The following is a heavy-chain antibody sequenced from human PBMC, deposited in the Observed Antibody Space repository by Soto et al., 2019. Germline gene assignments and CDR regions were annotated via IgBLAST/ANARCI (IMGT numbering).Heavy chain of an antibody. CDR3: TTDGFYDFWSGFDY. D-gene: IGHD3-3*01. CDR1: GFTFSNAW. CDR2: IKSKTDGGTT. V-gene: IGHV3-15*01. J-gene: IGHJ4*02. Sequence: LRLSWAASGFTFSNAWMSWVRQAPGKGLEWVGRIKSKTDGGTTDYAAPVKGRFTISRDDSKNTLYLQMNSLKTEDTAVYYCTTDGFYDFWSGFDYWGQGTLVTVSS.